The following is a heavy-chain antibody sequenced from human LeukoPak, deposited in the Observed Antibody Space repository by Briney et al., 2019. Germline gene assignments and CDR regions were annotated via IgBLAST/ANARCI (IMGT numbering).Heavy chain of an antibody. CDR2: ILPVSNTA. D-gene: IGHD2-15*01. CDR3: ARVYCGGGSCYRNTFDP. V-gene: IGHV1-69*13. J-gene: IGHJ5*02. CDR1: GGSFSNFG. Sequence: SVKVSCKASGGSFSNFGISWVRQAPGQGLEWMGGILPVSNTANYAPKFQGRVTITADESTSTAYMELSSLRSEDTAVYYCARVYCGGGSCYRNTFDPWGQGTLVTVSS.